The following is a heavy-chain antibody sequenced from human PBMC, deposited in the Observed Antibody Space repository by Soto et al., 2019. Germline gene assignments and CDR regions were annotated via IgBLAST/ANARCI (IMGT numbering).Heavy chain of an antibody. J-gene: IGHJ4*02. CDR3: ARQGLAYGSGSSPFDY. D-gene: IGHD3-10*01. CDR1: GGSFSGYY. V-gene: IGHV4-34*01. Sequence: QVQLQQWGAGLLKPSETLSLTCAVYGGSFSGYYWSWIRQPPGKGLEWIGEINHSGSTNYNPSLKSRVTISVDTSKNQFSLKLSSVTAADTAVYYCARQGLAYGSGSSPFDYWGQGTLVTVSS. CDR2: INHSGST.